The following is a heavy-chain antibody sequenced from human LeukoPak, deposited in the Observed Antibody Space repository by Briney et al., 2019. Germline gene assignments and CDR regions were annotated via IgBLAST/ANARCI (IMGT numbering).Heavy chain of an antibody. D-gene: IGHD3-9*01. J-gene: IGHJ4*02. CDR1: GFTFSSYS. CDR3: ARVLRYFDWLSPPDY. Sequence: PGGSLRLSCAASGFTFSSYSMNWVRQAPGKGLEWVSYISSSSSTIYYADSVKGRFTISRGNAKNSLYLQMNSLRAEDTAVYYCARVLRYFDWLSPPDYWGQGTLVTVSS. V-gene: IGHV3-48*01. CDR2: ISSSSSTI.